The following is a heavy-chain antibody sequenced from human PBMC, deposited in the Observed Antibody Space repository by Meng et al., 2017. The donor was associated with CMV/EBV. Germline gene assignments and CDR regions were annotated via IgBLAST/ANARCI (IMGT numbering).Heavy chain of an antibody. CDR3: ATVLLVVVAATHAFDF. D-gene: IGHD2-15*01. Sequence: ASVKVSCKVSGYTLTELSIHWVRQAPGKGLEWMGSFDPEDGETIYAQKFQGRVTVTEDTSTDTAYMELSSLRSEDTAVYYCATVLLVVVAATHAFDFWGQGTMVTVS. CDR2: FDPEDGET. J-gene: IGHJ3*01. V-gene: IGHV1-24*01. CDR1: GYTLTELS.